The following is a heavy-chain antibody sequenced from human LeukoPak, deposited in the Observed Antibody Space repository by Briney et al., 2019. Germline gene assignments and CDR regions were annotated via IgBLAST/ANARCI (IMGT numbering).Heavy chain of an antibody. V-gene: IGHV3-23*01. CDR1: EFTFSSYA. J-gene: IGHJ4*02. CDR3: AKDRSRFTSFDY. D-gene: IGHD3-10*01. CDR2: ISGSGGST. Sequence: GGSLRLSCAASEFTFSSYAMSWVRQAPGKGLEWVSAISGSGGSTYYADSVKGRFTISRDNSKNTLYLQMNSLRAEDTAVYYCAKDRSRFTSFDYWGQGTLVTVSS.